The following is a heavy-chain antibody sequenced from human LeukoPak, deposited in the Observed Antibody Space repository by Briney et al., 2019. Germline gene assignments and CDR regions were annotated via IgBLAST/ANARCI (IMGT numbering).Heavy chain of an antibody. CDR2: MNPNSGNT. CDR3: ATPGYIVATDLTDWFDP. V-gene: IGHV1-8*01. J-gene: IGHJ5*02. D-gene: IGHD5-12*01. Sequence: GASVKVSGKASGYTFTSYDINWVRQATGQGLEWMGWMNPNSGNTGYAQKFQGRVTMTRNTSISTAYMELSSLRSEDTAVYYCATPGYIVATDLTDWFDPWGQGTLVTVSS. CDR1: GYTFTSYD.